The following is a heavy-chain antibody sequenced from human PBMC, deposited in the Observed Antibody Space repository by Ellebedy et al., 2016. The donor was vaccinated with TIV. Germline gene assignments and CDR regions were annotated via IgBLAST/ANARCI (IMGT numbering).Heavy chain of an antibody. CDR2: VSHTGRA. J-gene: IGHJ5*02. CDR3: ASRGGGYQNWFDP. CDR1: GGFLTNSF. D-gene: IGHD2-21*01. V-gene: IGHV4-59*01. Sequence: GSLRLSCSVSGGFLTNSFWSWIRQPPGKGLEWIGFVSHTGRADYNPSLRSRVTISVDTSKNQFSLDLHSVTTADTAVYYCASRGGGYQNWFDPWGQGALVTVSS.